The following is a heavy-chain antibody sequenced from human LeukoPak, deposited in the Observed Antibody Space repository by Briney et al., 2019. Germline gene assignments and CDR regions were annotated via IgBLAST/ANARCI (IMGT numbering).Heavy chain of an antibody. V-gene: IGHV4-59*01. CDR1: GGSISSYY. CDR2: IYYSGST. Sequence: SETLSLTCTVSGGSISSYYWSWIRQPPGKGLEWIGYIYYSGSTNYNPSLKSRVTISVDTSKNQFSLKLSSVTAADTAVYYCVRAGSIDYYYYMDVWGKGTTVTVSS. CDR3: VRAGSIDYYYYMDV. D-gene: IGHD2-15*01. J-gene: IGHJ6*03.